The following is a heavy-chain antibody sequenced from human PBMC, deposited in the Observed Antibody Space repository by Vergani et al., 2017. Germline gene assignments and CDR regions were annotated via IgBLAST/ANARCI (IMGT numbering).Heavy chain of an antibody. D-gene: IGHD6-13*01. CDR2: INHSGST. CDR1: NDPVSNTFYY. J-gene: IGHJ4*02. V-gene: IGHV4-39*07. Sequence: QVQLQESGPGLVKPSETLSLTCTVSNDPVSNTFYYWGWIRQTPGKGLEWIGEINHSGSTNYNPSLKSRVTISVDTSKNQFSLKLSSVTAADTAVYYCARGLRSSSWYELWGQGTLVTVSS. CDR3: ARGLRSSSWYEL.